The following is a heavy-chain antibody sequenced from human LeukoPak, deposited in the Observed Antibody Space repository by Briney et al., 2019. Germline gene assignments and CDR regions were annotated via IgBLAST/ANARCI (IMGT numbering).Heavy chain of an antibody. J-gene: IGHJ4*01. D-gene: IGHD2-21*02. CDR3: ARDQQLAYCGGDCFSAN. V-gene: IGHV4-61*02. CDR2: VYSSGST. CDR1: GGSISSGSYY. Sequence: PSQTLSLTCTVSGGSISSGSYYWSWIRQPAGKGLEWIGRVYSSGSTDYNPSLQSRVTMSLDTSKNQFSLKVNSVTATDTAMYYCARDQQLAYCGGDCFSANWGQGTLVTVSS.